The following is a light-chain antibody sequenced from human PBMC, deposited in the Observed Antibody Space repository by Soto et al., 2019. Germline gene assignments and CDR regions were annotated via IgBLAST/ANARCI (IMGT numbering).Light chain of an antibody. Sequence: DIQMSQSPSTLSASVGDSVSINCRASQSISAWLAWYQQKPGKAPRLLIYKASTLEIGVPSRFSGSGSGTEFTPTISSLQPDDVAIYYCQQYNDYSWTFGQGTNVDIK. CDR2: KAS. CDR1: QSISAW. J-gene: IGKJ1*01. V-gene: IGKV1-5*03. CDR3: QQYNDYSWT.